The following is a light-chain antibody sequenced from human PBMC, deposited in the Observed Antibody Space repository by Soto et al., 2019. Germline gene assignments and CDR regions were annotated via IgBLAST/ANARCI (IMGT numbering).Light chain of an antibody. CDR1: QTTSSW. CDR3: QQYHTSSIT. Sequence: DIQMTQSPSTLSASVVDRVTITCLASQTTSSWLAWYQQKPGKAPTLLIYDASTLERGVPSRFSGTGSGTEFTLSIDSLQPDDFATYYCQQYHTSSITFGQGTRLEIK. CDR2: DAS. V-gene: IGKV1-5*01. J-gene: IGKJ5*01.